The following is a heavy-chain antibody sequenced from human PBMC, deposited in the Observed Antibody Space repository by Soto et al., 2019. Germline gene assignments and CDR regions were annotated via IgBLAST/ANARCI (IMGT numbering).Heavy chain of an antibody. D-gene: IGHD1-26*01. V-gene: IGHV3-33*01. Sequence: QVQLVESGGGVVQPGRSLRLSCAASGFTFSSYGMHWVRQAPGKGLEWVAVIWYDGSNKYYVDSVRGRFTISRDNSKNTMYLELNSLRAEDTAVYYCARVQDVKVGHYYYAMDVWGQGTTVTVSS. CDR2: IWYDGSNK. CDR1: GFTFSSYG. J-gene: IGHJ6*02. CDR3: ARVQDVKVGHYYYAMDV.